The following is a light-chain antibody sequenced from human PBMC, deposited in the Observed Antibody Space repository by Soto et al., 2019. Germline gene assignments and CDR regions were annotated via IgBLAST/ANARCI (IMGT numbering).Light chain of an antibody. CDR2: DAS. J-gene: IGKJ1*01. V-gene: IGKV1-6*01. CDR1: QRISTY. Sequence: IQMTQSPSSLSASVGARVPITCRASQRISTYLNWYQQKPGKAPKFLIYDASNLQSGVPSRFSGSGSGTDFTLTISSLQPEDFATYYCLQDYNYPRTFGQGTKVDI. CDR3: LQDYNYPRT.